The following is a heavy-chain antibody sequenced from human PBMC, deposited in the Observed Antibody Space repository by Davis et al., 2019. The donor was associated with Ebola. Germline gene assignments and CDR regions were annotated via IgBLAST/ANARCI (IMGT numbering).Heavy chain of an antibody. Sequence: GESLKISCKGSGYSFSNYWVTWVRQLPGKGLEWMGRIETSDSHSEYSPSFQGHVTISADKSITTAYLQWSSLKASDTAMYYCARQGAPYSAPANWGQGTLVTVSS. CDR2: IETSDSHS. CDR1: GYSFSNYW. D-gene: IGHD1-26*01. V-gene: IGHV5-10-1*01. J-gene: IGHJ4*02. CDR3: ARQGAPYSAPAN.